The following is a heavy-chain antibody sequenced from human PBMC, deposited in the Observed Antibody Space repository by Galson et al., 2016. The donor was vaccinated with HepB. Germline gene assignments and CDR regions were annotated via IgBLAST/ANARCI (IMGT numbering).Heavy chain of an antibody. J-gene: IGHJ4*02. D-gene: IGHD3-10*01. CDR2: ISFDGSNK. CDR1: GFTFSDWD. Sequence: SLRLSCAASGFTFSDWDFHWVRQAPGKGLDWVAVISFDGSNKYYADSVKGRFTISRDNAKNSMYLQMNSLRAEDTAVYYCARKGGIYSPWGYWGQGTLVTVSS. V-gene: IGHV3-30-3*01. CDR3: ARKGGIYSPWGY.